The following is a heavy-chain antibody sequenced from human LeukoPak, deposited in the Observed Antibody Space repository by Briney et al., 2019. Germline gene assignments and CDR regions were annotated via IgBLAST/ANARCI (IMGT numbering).Heavy chain of an antibody. V-gene: IGHV3-74*03. CDR1: GFPFSSYW. Sequence: GGSLRLSCEPSGFPFSSYWMLWVRQAPGKGLVWVSRISGDGTIKTYADFVRGRFTISRDNTKNILYLQMNSLKVEDTATYFCSRSQFDYWGKGVLVTVSS. CDR3: SRSQFDY. CDR2: ISGDGTIK. J-gene: IGHJ4*02.